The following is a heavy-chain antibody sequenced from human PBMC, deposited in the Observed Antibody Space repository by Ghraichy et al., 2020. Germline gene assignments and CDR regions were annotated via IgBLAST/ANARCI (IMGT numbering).Heavy chain of an antibody. Sequence: LSLTCAASGFPFRGYWMTWVRQARGKGLEWVASIKQDGTEEKYLDSVKGRFTISRDNPKNSLYLQMNSLRAEDTAVYYCAKNIVVAGKILYYYYGMDVWGQGTTVTVSS. V-gene: IGHV3-7*01. CDR3: AKNIVVAGKILYYYYGMDV. CDR1: GFPFRGYW. D-gene: IGHD6-19*01. J-gene: IGHJ6*02. CDR2: IKQDGTEE.